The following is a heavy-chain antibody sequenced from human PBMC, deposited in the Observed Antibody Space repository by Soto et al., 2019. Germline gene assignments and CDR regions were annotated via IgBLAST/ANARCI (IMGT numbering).Heavy chain of an antibody. CDR2: ISSSSSTI. D-gene: IGHD3-10*01. Sequence: EMQLVESGGGLVQPGGSLRLSCAASGFTFSSYSMNWVRQAPGKGLEWVSYISSSSSTIYYADSVKGRFTISRDNAKNSLYLQMSSLRDEDTAVYYCARDRPHLMVPFDYRGQGTLVTVSS. CDR1: GFTFSSYS. V-gene: IGHV3-48*02. J-gene: IGHJ4*02. CDR3: ARDRPHLMVPFDY.